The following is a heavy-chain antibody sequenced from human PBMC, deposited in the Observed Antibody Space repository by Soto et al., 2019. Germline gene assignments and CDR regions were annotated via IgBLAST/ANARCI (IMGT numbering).Heavy chain of an antibody. CDR3: AREFWSGPFDY. Sequence: GGSLRLSCAASGFPFSSYVMHWVRQAPGKGLEWVAVIWYDGSNKYNADSVKGRFTISRDNSKNTLYLQMNSLRAEDTAVYYCAREFWSGPFDYWGQGTLVTVSS. V-gene: IGHV3-33*01. D-gene: IGHD3-3*01. CDR1: GFPFSSYV. J-gene: IGHJ4*02. CDR2: IWYDGSNK.